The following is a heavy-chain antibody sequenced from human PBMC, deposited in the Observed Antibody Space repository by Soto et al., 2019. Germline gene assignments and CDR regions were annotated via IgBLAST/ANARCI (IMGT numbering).Heavy chain of an antibody. CDR1: GYTFTSNN. CDR2: INPSSGST. V-gene: IGHV1-46*01. D-gene: IGHD6-6*01. J-gene: IGHJ5*02. Sequence: ASVKVSCKASGYTFTSNNIHWVRRAPGQGLEWMGRINPSSGSTIYAQKFQGRVSMTRDTSTSTVYMELSSLRSDDTAVYYCARDIAADRRSRWFDPWGQGSVVTVSS. CDR3: ARDIAADRRSRWFDP.